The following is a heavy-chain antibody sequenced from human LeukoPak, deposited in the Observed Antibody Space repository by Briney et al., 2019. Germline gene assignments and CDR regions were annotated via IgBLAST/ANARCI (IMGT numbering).Heavy chain of an antibody. CDR2: ISGSGGSA. J-gene: IGHJ5*02. Sequence: GGSLRLSCAASGFTFSSYAMSWVRQAPGKGLEWVSAISGSGGSAYYADSVKGRFTISRDNSKNTLYLQMNSLRAEDTAVYYCAKDPYSSSWYHLNWFDPWGQGTLVTVSS. CDR1: GFTFSSYA. V-gene: IGHV3-23*01. CDR3: AKDPYSSSWYHLNWFDP. D-gene: IGHD6-13*01.